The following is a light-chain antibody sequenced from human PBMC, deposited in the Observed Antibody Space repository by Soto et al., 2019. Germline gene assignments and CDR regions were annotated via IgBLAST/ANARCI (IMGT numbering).Light chain of an antibody. V-gene: IGKV1-8*01. CDR3: QQYYSYPLFT. Sequence: AIRMTQSPSSLSASTVDRVTITCLASQGISSYLAWYQQKPGKAPKLLIYAASTLPSGVPSRFSGSGSGTDFTLTISCLQSEDFATYCCQQYYSYPLFTFGPGTKVDIK. CDR2: AAS. J-gene: IGKJ3*01. CDR1: QGISSY.